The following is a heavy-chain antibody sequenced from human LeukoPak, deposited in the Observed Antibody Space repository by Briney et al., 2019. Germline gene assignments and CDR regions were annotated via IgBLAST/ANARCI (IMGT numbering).Heavy chain of an antibody. J-gene: IGHJ4*02. CDR2: INIRADET. CDR3: ERDPSEYEYNRGWYRDF. V-gene: IGHV3-23*01. D-gene: IGHD6-19*01. Sequence: PGGSLRLACATPGFTLSNYGMAWFRQAPGKGLEWVSTINIRADETHYADSVKGRFTISRDNSKSTLALQMTSLRVDDTAVYYCERDPSEYEYNRGWYRDFWGQGSQVIVSS. CDR1: GFTLSNYG.